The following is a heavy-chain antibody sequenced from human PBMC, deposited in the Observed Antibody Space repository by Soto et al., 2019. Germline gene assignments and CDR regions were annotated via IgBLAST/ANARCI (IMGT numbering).Heavy chain of an antibody. J-gene: IGHJ1*01. CDR3: ARVANEDIVVVPAATYFQH. CDR2: INPNSGGT. CDR1: GYTFTGYY. D-gene: IGHD2-2*01. V-gene: IGHV1-2*04. Sequence: QVQLVQSGAEVKKPGASVKVSCKASGYTFTGYYMHWVRQAPGQGLEWMGWINPNSGGTNYAQKFQGWANRTRDTSISTTYMELSRLRSDDTAVYYCARVANEDIVVVPAATYFQHWGQGTLVTVSS.